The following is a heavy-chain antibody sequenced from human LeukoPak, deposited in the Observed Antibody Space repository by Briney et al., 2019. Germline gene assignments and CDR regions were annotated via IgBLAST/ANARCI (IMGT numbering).Heavy chain of an antibody. J-gene: IGHJ4*02. V-gene: IGHV3-30*18. D-gene: IGHD6-13*01. CDR2: ISYDVSYQ. Sequence: PGRSLRLSCAASGFTFSSYGMHWVRRAPGKGLEWVAVISYDVSYQYYTDSVKGRLTISRDNSKNTLFLQMNSLRAEDTAVYYCAKDKGAAAGTIDYWGQGTLVTVSS. CDR3: AKDKGAAAGTIDY. CDR1: GFTFSSYG.